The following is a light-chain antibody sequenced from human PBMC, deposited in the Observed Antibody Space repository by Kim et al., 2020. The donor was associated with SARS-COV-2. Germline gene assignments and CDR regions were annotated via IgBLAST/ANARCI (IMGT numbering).Light chain of an antibody. CDR2: GAS. V-gene: IGKV3-20*01. Sequence: EILLTQSPGTLSLSPGERATLSCRASQSVSSSYLAWYQQKPDQAPRLLIYGASSRATGIPDRFSGSGSGTDFTLTISRLEPEDFAVYYCQQYGSSPRTFGEGTKLEIK. CDR3: QQYGSSPRT. CDR1: QSVSSSY. J-gene: IGKJ2*01.